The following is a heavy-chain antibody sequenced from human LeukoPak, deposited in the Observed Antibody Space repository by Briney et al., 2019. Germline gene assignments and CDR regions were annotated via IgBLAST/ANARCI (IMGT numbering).Heavy chain of an antibody. D-gene: IGHD5-12*01. J-gene: IGHJ4*02. CDR3: ARRSESGYSFDN. Sequence: SETLSLTCTVSGGSISSFWWSWIRQPAGKGLEWIGRISGDGTTSYNPSLRTRVTMSVDTSRNQFYLKLNSVTAADTAVYYCARRSESGYSFDNWGQGTLVTVSS. V-gene: IGHV4-4*07. CDR2: ISGDGTT. CDR1: GGSISSFW.